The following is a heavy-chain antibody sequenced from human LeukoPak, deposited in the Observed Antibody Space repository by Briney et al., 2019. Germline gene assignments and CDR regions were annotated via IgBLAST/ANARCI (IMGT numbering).Heavy chain of an antibody. D-gene: IGHD2-21*02. CDR2: IYYSGST. CDR1: GGSISSSSYY. J-gene: IGHJ4*02. CDR3: AAQVSSYCGGDCYSF. Sequence: PSETLSLTCTLSGGSISSSSYYWGWIRQPPGKGLEWSGSIYYSGSTYYNPSLKSRVTISVDTSKNQFSVKLSSVTAADTAVYYCAAQVSSYCGGDCYSFWGQGTLVTVSS. V-gene: IGHV4-39*01.